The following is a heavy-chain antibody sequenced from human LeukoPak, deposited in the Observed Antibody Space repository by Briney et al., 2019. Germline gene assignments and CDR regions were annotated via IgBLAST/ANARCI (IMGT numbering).Heavy chain of an antibody. CDR3: ARDFDYGDYGGHAFDI. J-gene: IGHJ3*02. CDR2: IYYSGTTT. CDR1: GGSVSSGSYY. D-gene: IGHD4-17*01. Sequence: SETLSLTCTVSGGSVSSGSYYWSWIRQPPGKGLEWIGYIYYSGTTTNYNPSLKSRVTMSVDTSKNQFSLKLSSVTAADTAVYYCARDFDYGDYGGHAFDIWGQGTMVTVSS. V-gene: IGHV4-61*01.